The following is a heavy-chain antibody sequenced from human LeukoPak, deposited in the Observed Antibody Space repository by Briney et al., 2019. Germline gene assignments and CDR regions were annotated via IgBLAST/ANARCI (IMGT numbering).Heavy chain of an antibody. D-gene: IGHD1-26*01. V-gene: IGHV4-30-4*08. CDR2: IYYSGST. CDR1: GGSISSGDYY. J-gene: IGHJ3*02. Sequence: SETLSLTCTVSGGSISSGDYYWSWIRQPPGKGLEWIGYIYYSGSTYYNPSLKSRVTMSVDTSKSQFSLKLSSVTAADTALYYCARDEGATLRVAFDIWGQGTMVTVFS. CDR3: ARDEGATLRVAFDI.